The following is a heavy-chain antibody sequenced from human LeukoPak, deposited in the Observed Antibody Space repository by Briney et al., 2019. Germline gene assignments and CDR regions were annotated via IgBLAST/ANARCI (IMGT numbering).Heavy chain of an antibody. J-gene: IGHJ4*02. CDR3: AKGGRDDSSGYYYVSDY. CDR2: IYSGGST. D-gene: IGHD3-22*01. V-gene: IGHV3-53*01. Sequence: QPGGSLRLSCAASGFTVSSNYMSWVRQAPGKGLEWVSVIYSGGSTYYADSVKGRFTISRDNSKNTLYLQMHSLRAEDTAVYYCAKGGRDDSSGYYYVSDYWGQGTLVTVSS. CDR1: GFTVSSNY.